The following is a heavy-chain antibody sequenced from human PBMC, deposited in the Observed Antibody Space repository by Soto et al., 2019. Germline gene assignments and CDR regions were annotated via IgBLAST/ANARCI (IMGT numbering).Heavy chain of an antibody. CDR1: GYSFPIYW. D-gene: IGHD5-18*01. Sequence: GESLKISCKASGYSFPIYWIGWVRQMPGKGLEWMGIIYPGDSDTRYSPSFQGQVTVSADNSISTAYLQWSSLKASDTAMYYCATLIRGYTYGVFDYWGQGTLV. CDR2: IYPGDSDT. CDR3: ATLIRGYTYGVFDY. J-gene: IGHJ4*02. V-gene: IGHV5-51*01.